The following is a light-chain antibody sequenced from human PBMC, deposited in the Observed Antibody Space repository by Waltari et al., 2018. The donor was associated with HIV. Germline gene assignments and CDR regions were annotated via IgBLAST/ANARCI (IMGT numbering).Light chain of an antibody. Sequence: QSALTQPASVSGSPGPSITISCTGTRSDVGTYNLVPWYQQHAGKAPKVIIYAVSERPSGVSNRLSGSKSGNTASLTISGLQAEDEADYYCCSYAGSSTLLFGGGTKLTVV. J-gene: IGLJ2*01. CDR1: RSDVGTYNL. CDR3: CSYAGSSTLL. CDR2: AVS. V-gene: IGLV2-23*01.